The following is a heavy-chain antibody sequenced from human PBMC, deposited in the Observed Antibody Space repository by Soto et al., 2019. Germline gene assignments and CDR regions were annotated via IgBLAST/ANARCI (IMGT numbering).Heavy chain of an antibody. D-gene: IGHD2-21*02. CDR2: IAHNGNT. V-gene: IGHV1-18*01. CDR3: ARDRGGDFRYGMDV. Sequence: QVQLLQSGGEVKKPGASVKVSCKASGYTISSYGLSCLRQAPGQGLEWVGWIAHNGNTNYARKFQGRFTLTTDTSTGTVYMELRGLRPDDTAVYYCARDRGGDFRYGMDVWGQGTTVTVSS. CDR1: GYTISSYG. J-gene: IGHJ6*02.